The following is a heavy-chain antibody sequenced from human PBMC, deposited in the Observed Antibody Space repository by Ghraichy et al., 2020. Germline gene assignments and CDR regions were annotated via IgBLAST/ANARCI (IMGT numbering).Heavy chain of an antibody. D-gene: IGHD1-1*01. J-gene: IGHJ6*03. V-gene: IGHV3-48*02. CDR2: IHNESKST. CDR1: GFSFSVSG. Sequence: WGSLRLSCAASGFSFSVSGMNWVRQAPGRGLEWLSYIHNESKSTYYAESVKGRFTISRDNDRSSLYLQLSSLRDEDTAIYYCARGCQTYNCDMDVWGKGTTVTVSS. CDR3: ARGCQTYNCDMDV.